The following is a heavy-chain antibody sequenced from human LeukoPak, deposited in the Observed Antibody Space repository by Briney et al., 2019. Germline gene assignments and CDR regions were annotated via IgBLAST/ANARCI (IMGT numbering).Heavy chain of an antibody. Sequence: GRSLRLSCAASGFTFSSYAMHWVRQAPGKGLEWVAVISYDGSNKYYADSVKGRFTISRDNSKNTLYLQMNSLRAEDTAVYYCARDPDRSGWSTFEYWGQGTLVTVSS. V-gene: IGHV3-30-3*01. CDR2: ISYDGSNK. D-gene: IGHD6-19*01. CDR3: ARDPDRSGWSTFEY. CDR1: GFTFSSYA. J-gene: IGHJ4*02.